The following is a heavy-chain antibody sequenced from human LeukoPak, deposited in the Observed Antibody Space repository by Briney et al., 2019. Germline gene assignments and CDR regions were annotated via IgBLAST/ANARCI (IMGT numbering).Heavy chain of an antibody. CDR3: ARGRDGYNPNAFDI. J-gene: IGHJ3*02. CDR2: INHSGRT. D-gene: IGHD5-24*01. Sequence: PSETLSLTCAVYGVSFSGYYWSWLRQPPGKGREWMGEINHSGRTNYNPSLKSRVTISVDTSKKQFSLKLSSVTAADTAVYYCARGRDGYNPNAFDIWGQGTMVTVSS. V-gene: IGHV4-34*01. CDR1: GVSFSGYY.